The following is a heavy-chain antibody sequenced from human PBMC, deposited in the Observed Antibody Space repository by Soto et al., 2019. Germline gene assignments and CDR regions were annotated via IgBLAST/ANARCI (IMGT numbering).Heavy chain of an antibody. Sequence: QVQLVQSGTEVKKPGASVKVSCKASGYTFRSYGISWVRQAPGQGPAWMGWISGYNGNTHYPQKFQRNVTMATDTSTSTASMALRVLSSDGQVVFLCAEAVKIYGGRLSSYNMDVWGNGTLVPV. CDR2: ISGYNGNT. CDR3: AEAVKIYGGRLSSYNMDV. V-gene: IGHV1-18*01. J-gene: IGHJ6*03. D-gene: IGHD3-16*01. CDR1: GYTFRSYG.